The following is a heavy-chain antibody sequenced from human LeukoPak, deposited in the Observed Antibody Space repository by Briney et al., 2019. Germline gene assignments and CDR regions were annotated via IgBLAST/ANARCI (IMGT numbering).Heavy chain of an antibody. D-gene: IGHD6-19*01. CDR1: GYTFTSCD. CDR2: MNPNSGNT. J-gene: IGHJ4*02. V-gene: IGHV1-8*01. CDR3: TRGSSGRRDN. Sequence: ASVKVSSKASGYTFTSCDINWVRQATGQGREWMGWMNPNSGNTGYGQSFQGRITMTRDISIGTAYMELSNLTSEDTAIYYCTRGSSGRRDNWGQGTLVTVSA.